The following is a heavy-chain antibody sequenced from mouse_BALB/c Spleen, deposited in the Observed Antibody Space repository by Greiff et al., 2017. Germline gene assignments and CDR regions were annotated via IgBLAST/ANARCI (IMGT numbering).Heavy chain of an antibody. J-gene: IGHJ2*01. CDR1: GFTFSSFG. CDR2: ISSGSSTI. D-gene: IGHD4-1*02. CDR3: ARSNWDGYYFDY. Sequence: EVQLVESGGGLVQPGGSRKLSCAASGFTFSSFGMHWVRQAPEKGLEWVAYISSGSSTIYYADTVKGRFTISRDNPKNTLFLQMTSLRSEDTAMYYCARSNWDGYYFDYWGQGTTLTVSS. V-gene: IGHV5-17*02.